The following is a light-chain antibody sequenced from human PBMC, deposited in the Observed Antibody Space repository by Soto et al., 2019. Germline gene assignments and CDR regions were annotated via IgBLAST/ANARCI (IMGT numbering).Light chain of an antibody. Sequence: QPVLTQPPSVSGAPGQRATISCTGSSSNIGAGFDVHWYQQLPGTAPKLLILANTNRPSGVPDRFSGSKSGTSTSLAITGLQAEDESDYDCQSYDSSLGEYVFGTGTELTVL. CDR2: ANT. CDR3: QSYDSSLGEYV. CDR1: SSNIGAGFD. V-gene: IGLV1-40*01. J-gene: IGLJ1*01.